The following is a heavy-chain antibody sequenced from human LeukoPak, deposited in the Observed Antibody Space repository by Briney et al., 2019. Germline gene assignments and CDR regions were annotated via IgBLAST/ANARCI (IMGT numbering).Heavy chain of an antibody. D-gene: IGHD2-15*01. V-gene: IGHV3-30-3*01. CDR1: GFTFSYNE. CDR2: ISYDASRI. J-gene: IGHJ6*02. Sequence: GGSLRLSCVVSGFTFSYNEMHWVRQAPGKGLEWVAFISYDASRIFYADSVKGRFTISRDNSKDTLYLHMNSLRAEDTAVYYCARVRYCSGGSCYFYNAMDVWGQGTTVTVSS. CDR3: ARVRYCSGGSCYFYNAMDV.